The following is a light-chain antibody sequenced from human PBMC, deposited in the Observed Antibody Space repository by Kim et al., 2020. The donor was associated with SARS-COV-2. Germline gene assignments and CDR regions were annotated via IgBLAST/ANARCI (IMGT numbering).Light chain of an antibody. J-gene: IGLJ2*01. V-gene: IGLV1-40*01. CDR2: NNN. Sequence: QSVLAQPPSVSGPPGQRVTISCTGTSSNIGAGYDVHWYQHVPGAPPKLLIFNNNNRPSGVPDRSSGSNSGTSASLAITGLQADDEADYYCLSYDSTLSACVFGRGTKLTVL. CDR1: SSNIGAGYD. CDR3: LSYDSTLSACV.